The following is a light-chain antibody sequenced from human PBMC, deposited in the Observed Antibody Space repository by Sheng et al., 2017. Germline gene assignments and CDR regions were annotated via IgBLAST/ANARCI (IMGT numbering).Light chain of an antibody. J-gene: IGKJ4*01. V-gene: IGKV3-20*01. CDR3: QQYGRSLVT. CDR1: QSISGSY. Sequence: EIVLTQSPGTLSLSPGERATLSCRASQSISGSYLAWYQKKPGQAPRLLIYGASSRATGIPDRFSGSGSGTDFTLTISRLEPEDFAVYYCQQYGRSLVTFGGGTKVEIK. CDR2: GAS.